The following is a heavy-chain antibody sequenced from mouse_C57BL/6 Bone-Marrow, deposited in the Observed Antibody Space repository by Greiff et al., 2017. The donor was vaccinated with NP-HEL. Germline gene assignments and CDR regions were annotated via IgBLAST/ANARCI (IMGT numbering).Heavy chain of an antibody. CDR1: GFSFTSYG. V-gene: IGHV2-9*01. Sequence: VKLVESGPGLVAPSQSLSITCNVSGFSFTSYGVDWVSQPPGKGLEWLGVIWGGGSTHSNSAIMSRMSISKDNSKSEVFLKMNRLQTDNTAMYDCAKRDYYGRTFAYWGQGTLVTVSA. D-gene: IGHD1-1*01. J-gene: IGHJ3*01. CDR2: IWGGGST. CDR3: AKRDYYGRTFAY.